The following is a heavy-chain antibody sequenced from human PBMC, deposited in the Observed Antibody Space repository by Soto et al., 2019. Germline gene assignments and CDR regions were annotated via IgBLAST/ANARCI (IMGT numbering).Heavy chain of an antibody. V-gene: IGHV1-18*04. CDR2: ISAYNGNT. CDR1: GYTFTSYG. Sequence: ASVKVSCKASGYTFTSYGISWVRQAPGQGLEWMGWISAYNGNTNYAQKLQGRVTMTTDTSTSTAHMELRSLRSDDTAVYYCARDEGVAGIHYWGQGTLVTVSS. J-gene: IGHJ4*02. CDR3: ARDEGVAGIHY. D-gene: IGHD6-19*01.